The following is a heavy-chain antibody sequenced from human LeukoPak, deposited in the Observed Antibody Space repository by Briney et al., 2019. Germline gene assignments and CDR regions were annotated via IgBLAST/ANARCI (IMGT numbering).Heavy chain of an antibody. CDR2: IFYTGRI. D-gene: IGHD4-11*01. CDR1: GGSVRSGGYY. V-gene: IGHV4-31*03. Sequence: SQTLSLTCTVSGGSVRSGGYYWSWIRQHPGKGLEWIGHIFYTGRISYNPSLESRVTVSVDNSKNQFSLKLSSVTAADTAVYYCAKMTPVTSFQLLVLDSWGPGTLVTISS. J-gene: IGHJ4*02. CDR3: AKMTPVTSFQLLVLDS.